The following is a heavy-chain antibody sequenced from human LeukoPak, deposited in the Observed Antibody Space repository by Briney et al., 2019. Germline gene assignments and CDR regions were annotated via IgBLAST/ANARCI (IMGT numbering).Heavy chain of an antibody. Sequence: GGSLRLSCAASGFTFSSYAMSWVRQAPGKGLEWVSAISGSGGSTYYADSVKGRFTISRDNSKNTLYLQMNSLRAEDTAVYYCAKDLVRGIAVDGNYFDYWGQGTLVTVSS. CDR2: ISGSGGST. CDR3: AKDLVRGIAVDGNYFDY. J-gene: IGHJ4*02. V-gene: IGHV3-23*01. D-gene: IGHD6-19*01. CDR1: GFTFSSYA.